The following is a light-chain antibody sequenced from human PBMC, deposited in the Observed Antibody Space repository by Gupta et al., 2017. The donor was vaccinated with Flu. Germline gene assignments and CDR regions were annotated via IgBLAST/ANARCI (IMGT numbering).Light chain of an antibody. CDR2: EAS. CDR3: QQYAVSPGT. Sequence: EIVLTQSPATLSLSPGERATVSCRASQSVGSDYVAWYQHKPGQAPRLLISEASNTAIGIPDRFSGSGSGTDFTLTISGLEPEDFATYYCQQYAVSPGTFGQGTRVDVK. J-gene: IGKJ1*01. V-gene: IGKV3D-20*01. CDR1: QSVGSDY.